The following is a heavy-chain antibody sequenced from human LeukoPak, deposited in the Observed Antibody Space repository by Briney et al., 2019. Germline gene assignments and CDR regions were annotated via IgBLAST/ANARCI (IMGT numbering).Heavy chain of an antibody. CDR3: ARPAKANAFDI. Sequence: SETLSLTCTVSGGSISSYYWSWIRQPPGEALEWIGYIYYSASTSYNPSLKSRVTISVDTSKNQFSLKLSSVTAADTAVYYCARPAKANAFDIWGQGTMVTVSS. D-gene: IGHD5-18*01. V-gene: IGHV4-59*08. J-gene: IGHJ3*02. CDR2: IYYSAST. CDR1: GGSISSYY.